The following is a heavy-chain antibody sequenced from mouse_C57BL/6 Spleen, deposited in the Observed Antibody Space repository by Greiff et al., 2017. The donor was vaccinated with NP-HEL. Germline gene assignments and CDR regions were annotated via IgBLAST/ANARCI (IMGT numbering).Heavy chain of an antibody. V-gene: IGHV1-54*01. J-gene: IGHJ2*01. D-gene: IGHD2-1*01. CDR2: INPGSGGT. Sequence: VKLQQSGAELVRPGTSVKVSCKASGYAFTNYLIEWVKQRPGQGLEWIGVINPGSGGTNYNEKFKGKATLTADKSSSTAYMQLSSLTSEDSAVYFCARSIYFFDYWGQGTTLTVSS. CDR3: ARSIYFFDY. CDR1: GYAFTNYL.